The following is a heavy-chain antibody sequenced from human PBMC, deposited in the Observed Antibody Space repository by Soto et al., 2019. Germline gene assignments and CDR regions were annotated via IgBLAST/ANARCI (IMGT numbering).Heavy chain of an antibody. Sequence: LSLTCAVYGGSVNGYYWNWMREPPGKGLEWIGEINHTGGTHYNPSLKSRVTMSVDTSKNQFSLRLSSVTAADTAIYYCATRITVFGLLIPPFDPWGQGTQVTVSS. CDR2: INHTGGT. V-gene: IGHV4-34*01. CDR1: GGSVNGYY. CDR3: ATRITVFGLLIPPFDP. D-gene: IGHD3-3*01. J-gene: IGHJ5*02.